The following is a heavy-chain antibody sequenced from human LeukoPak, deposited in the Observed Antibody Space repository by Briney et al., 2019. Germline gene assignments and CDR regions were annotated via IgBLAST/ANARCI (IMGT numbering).Heavy chain of an antibody. CDR1: GGTFSSYA. Sequence: GASVKVSCKASGGTFSSYAISWVRQAPGQGLEWMGRIIPILGIANYAQKFQGRVTITADKSTSTAYMELSSLRSEDTAVYYCASGTVPVYLDYWGQGTLVTVSS. CDR2: IIPILGIA. J-gene: IGHJ4*02. V-gene: IGHV1-69*04. D-gene: IGHD2-2*01. CDR3: ASGTVPVYLDY.